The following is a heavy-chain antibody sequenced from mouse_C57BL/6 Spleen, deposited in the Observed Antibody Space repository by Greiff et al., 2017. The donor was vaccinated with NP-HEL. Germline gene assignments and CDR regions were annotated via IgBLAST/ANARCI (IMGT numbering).Heavy chain of an antibody. CDR1: GYTFTSYW. V-gene: IGHV1-50*01. Sequence: QVQLQQPGAELVKPGASVKLSCKASGYTFTSYWMQWVKQRPGQGLEWIGEIDPSDSYTNYNQKFKGKATLTVDTSSSTAYMQLSSLTSEDSAVYYCARNFLGYPFAYWGQGTLVTVSA. CDR3: ARNFLGYPFAY. D-gene: IGHD2-2*01. J-gene: IGHJ3*01. CDR2: IDPSDSYT.